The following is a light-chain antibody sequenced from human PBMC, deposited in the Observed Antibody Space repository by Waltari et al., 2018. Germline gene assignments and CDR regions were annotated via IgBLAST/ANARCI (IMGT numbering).Light chain of an antibody. V-gene: IGKV1-39*01. J-gene: IGKJ4*01. Sequence: DIQMTQSPSSLSASVGDTVTITCRASQNINRYLHWYHQKPGKAPNPLIYAASSLQSGVPSRFSASGTETDFTLTISSLQHGDFASYHCQQSYNPPLTFGGGTRVYIK. CDR2: AAS. CDR1: QNINRY. CDR3: QQSYNPPLT.